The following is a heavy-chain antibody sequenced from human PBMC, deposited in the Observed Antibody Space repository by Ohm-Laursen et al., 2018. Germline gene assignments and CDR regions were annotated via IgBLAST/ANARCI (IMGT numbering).Heavy chain of an antibody. CDR3: ARVSDI. J-gene: IGHJ3*02. CDR1: GFIFSSYA. CDR2: ISGSGGTT. Sequence: SLRLSCAASGFIFSSYAMSWVRQAPGKGLEWVSTISGSGGTTYYADSVKGRFSISRDSSKNSLYLQMNSLRAEDTAVYYCARVSDIWGQGTMVTVSS. V-gene: IGHV3-23*01.